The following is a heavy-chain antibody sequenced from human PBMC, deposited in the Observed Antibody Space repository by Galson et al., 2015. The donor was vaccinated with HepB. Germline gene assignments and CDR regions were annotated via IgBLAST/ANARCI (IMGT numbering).Heavy chain of an antibody. J-gene: IGHJ4*02. D-gene: IGHD3-16*01. Sequence: SLRLSCAASGFTFSNYWMHWVRQAPGKGLEWVANIKQDGSEKYYVDSVKGRFTISRDNAENSLYLQMSSLRADDTAVYYCAREQLWPRRDFDYWGQGTLVTVSS. CDR2: IKQDGSEK. V-gene: IGHV3-7*03. CDR3: AREQLWPRRDFDY. CDR1: GFTFSNYW.